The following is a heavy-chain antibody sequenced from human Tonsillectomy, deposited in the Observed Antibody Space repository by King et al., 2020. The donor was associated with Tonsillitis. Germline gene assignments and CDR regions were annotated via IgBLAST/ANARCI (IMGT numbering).Heavy chain of an antibody. D-gene: IGHD3-9*01. J-gene: IGHJ6*02. Sequence: QLVQSGAEVKKPGFSVKVSCKASGGTFNNDAISWVRHAPGQCLELMGGIIPIFGTANYAQKFKGRVSITADESTSTAYMELSSLRSEDTAMYYCARVTFDILTGYSSGYYYYGLDVWGLGTTVTVSS. CDR3: ARVTFDILTGYSSGYYYYGLDV. CDR1: GGTFNNDA. CDR2: IIPIFGTA. V-gene: IGHV1-69*01.